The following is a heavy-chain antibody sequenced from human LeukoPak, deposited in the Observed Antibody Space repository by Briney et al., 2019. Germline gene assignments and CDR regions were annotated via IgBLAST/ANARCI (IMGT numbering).Heavy chain of an antibody. V-gene: IGHV3-7*01. CDR3: AGFWDHDSSGYADAFDI. D-gene: IGHD3-22*01. J-gene: IGHJ3*02. CDR2: IKQDGSET. Sequence: PGGSMRLSCAASGFTFSSYWMSWVRQAPGKGLEWVATIKQDGSETPYVDSVKGRFTISRDNAKNSLDLQMNSLRAEDTAVYYCAGFWDHDSSGYADAFDIWGQGTMVTVSS. CDR1: GFTFSSYW.